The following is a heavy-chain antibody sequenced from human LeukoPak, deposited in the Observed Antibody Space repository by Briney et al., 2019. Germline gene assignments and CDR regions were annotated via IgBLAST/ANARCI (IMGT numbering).Heavy chain of an antibody. Sequence: GGSLRLSCAASGFIFSSYWMSWVRQARGRGLEWVANIKQDGSEKYYVDSVKGRFTISRDNAKNSLYLQMNSLRAEDTAVYYCARDLDRGYYFGYWGQGTLVTVSS. V-gene: IGHV3-7*01. CDR3: ARDLDRGYYFGY. CDR1: GFIFSSYW. J-gene: IGHJ4*02. CDR2: IKQDGSEK.